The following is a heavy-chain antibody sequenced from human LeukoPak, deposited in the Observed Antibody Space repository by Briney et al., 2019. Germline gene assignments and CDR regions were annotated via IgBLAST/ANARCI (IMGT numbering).Heavy chain of an antibody. Sequence: GGSLRLSCAASGFTFDDYAMHWVRQAPGKGLEWVSGISWNSGSIGYADSVKGRFTISRDNAKNSLYLQMNSLRAEDTALYYCAKDGRYSGSYGASYYYYYMGVWSKGATVTVSS. D-gene: IGHD1-26*01. J-gene: IGHJ6*03. CDR3: AKDGRYSGSYGASYYYYYMGV. V-gene: IGHV3-9*01. CDR1: GFTFDDYA. CDR2: ISWNSGSI.